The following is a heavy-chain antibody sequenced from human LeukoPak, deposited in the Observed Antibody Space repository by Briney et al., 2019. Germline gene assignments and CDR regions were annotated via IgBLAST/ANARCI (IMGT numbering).Heavy chain of an antibody. J-gene: IGHJ4*02. Sequence: PGESLKISCRGSGYSFTAYWIAWVRQMPGKGLEWMATIYPGDSATTYSPSFQGQVTISADKSITTAYLQWSSLKASDTAVYYCARPAAGLGGFDYWGQGTLVTVSS. CDR2: IYPGDSAT. V-gene: IGHV5-51*01. D-gene: IGHD3-16*01. CDR1: GYSFTAYW. CDR3: ARPAAGLGGFDY.